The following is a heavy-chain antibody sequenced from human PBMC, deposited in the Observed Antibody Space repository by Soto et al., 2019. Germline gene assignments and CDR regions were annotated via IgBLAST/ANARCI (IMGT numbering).Heavy chain of an antibody. CDR1: GFTFSDYY. Sequence: GGSLRLSCAASGFTFSDYYMSWVRQGTGKGLEWISYISPRGTTINYGDSVKGRFTISRDNARNSLYLQMNSLRAEDTAVYFCARVIEGSNYYYYYYMDVWGKGTTVTVSS. CDR2: ISPRGTTI. V-gene: IGHV3-11*01. J-gene: IGHJ6*03. CDR3: ARVIEGSNYYYYYYMDV.